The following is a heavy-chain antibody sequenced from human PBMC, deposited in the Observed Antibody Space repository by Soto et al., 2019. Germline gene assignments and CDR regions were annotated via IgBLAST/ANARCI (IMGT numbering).Heavy chain of an antibody. J-gene: IGHJ6*02. CDR2: IYYSGST. CDR3: ARHGKESPRYYYYGMDV. Sequence: SETLSLTCTVSGGSISSSSYYWGWIRQPPGKGLEWIGSIYYSGSTYYNPSLKSRVTISVDTSKNQFSLKLSSVTAADTAVYYCARHGKESPRYYYYGMDVWGQGTTVTVSS. V-gene: IGHV4-39*01. CDR1: GGSISSSSYY.